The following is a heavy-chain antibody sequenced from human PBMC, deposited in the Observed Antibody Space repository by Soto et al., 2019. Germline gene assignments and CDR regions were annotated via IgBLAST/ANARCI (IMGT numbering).Heavy chain of an antibody. CDR2: LKSVSDGGKA. D-gene: IGHD3-3*01. J-gene: IGHJ4*02. CDR3: TTMRWNFWSND. V-gene: IGHV3-15*01. CDR1: GFPINRAW. Sequence: GGSLRLSCAVSGFPINRAWMGWVRQGPGKGLEWVGRLKSVSDGGKAEYTAPVKDRFTISRDDSNNMLYLQMNSLKAEDTAVYFCTTMRWNFWSNDWGQGTLVTVSS.